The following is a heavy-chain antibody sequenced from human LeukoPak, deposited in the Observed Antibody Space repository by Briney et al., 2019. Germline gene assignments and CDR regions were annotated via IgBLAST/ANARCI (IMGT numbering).Heavy chain of an antibody. CDR1: GGTFSSYA. Sequence: VASVKVSCKASGGTFSSYAISWVRQAPGQGLEWMGGIIPIFGTANYAQKFQGRVTITADKSTSTAYMELRSLRSDDTAVYYCARFGLGKHIEVAGIPFDIWGQGTMVTVSS. J-gene: IGHJ3*02. CDR3: ARFGLGKHIEVAGIPFDI. CDR2: IIPIFGTA. D-gene: IGHD6-19*01. V-gene: IGHV1-69*06.